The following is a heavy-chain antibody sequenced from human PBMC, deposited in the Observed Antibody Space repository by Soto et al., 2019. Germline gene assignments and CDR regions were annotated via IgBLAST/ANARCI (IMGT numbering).Heavy chain of an antibody. D-gene: IGHD2-15*01. CDR1: GFTFSDHY. Sequence: GGSLRLSCAVSGFTFSDHYMDWVRQAPGKGLEWVGRIRNKANSHTTEYAASVKGRFTISRDDSKNSLYLQMNSLKTEDTAVYYCARQYCSGGSCYTLDYWGQGTLVTVSS. V-gene: IGHV3-72*01. CDR2: IRNKANSHTT. J-gene: IGHJ4*02. CDR3: ARQYCSGGSCYTLDY.